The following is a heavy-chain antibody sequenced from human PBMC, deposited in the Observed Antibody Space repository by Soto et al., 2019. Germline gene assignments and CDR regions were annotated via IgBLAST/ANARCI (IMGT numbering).Heavy chain of an antibody. V-gene: IGHV1-2*04. Sequence: QVQLVQSGAEVKKPGASVKVSCKASGYTFSGYYIYWVRQAPGQGLDWMGWINPNSGDTNYAQKFRGWVTMARDTSISTAYLDLSRLRSDDTAVYYCARSLGRAFFGVAPADYWGQGTLVTVSS. CDR2: INPNSGDT. CDR1: GYTFSGYY. D-gene: IGHD3-3*01. J-gene: IGHJ4*02. CDR3: ARSLGRAFFGVAPADY.